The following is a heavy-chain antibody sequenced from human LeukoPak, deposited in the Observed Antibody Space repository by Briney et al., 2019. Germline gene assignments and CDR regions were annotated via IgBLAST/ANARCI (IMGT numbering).Heavy chain of an antibody. CDR3: ASSVGYNKAGYYYYLDF. CDR2: INPNTGGT. V-gene: IGHV1-2*02. CDR1: GYTLTGSY. Sequence: ASVKVSCKASGYTLTGSYMHWVRQPPEQGLEWMGWINPNTGGTNYAQKFQGRVTLPWHTSISTAYMELSSLRSNDTAVYYCASSVGYNKAGYYYYLDFWGKGTTVTVSS. D-gene: IGHD5-24*01. J-gene: IGHJ6*03.